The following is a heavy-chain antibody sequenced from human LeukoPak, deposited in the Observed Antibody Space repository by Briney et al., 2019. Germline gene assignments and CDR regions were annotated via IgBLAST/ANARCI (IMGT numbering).Heavy chain of an antibody. D-gene: IGHD3-3*01. J-gene: IGHJ6*02. CDR1: GGSISSYY. V-gene: IGHV4-59*08. CDR3: ARGGPNYYDFWSGYYYYGMDV. Sequence: SETLSLTCTVSGGSISSYYWSWIRQPPGKGLEWIGYIYYSGSTNYNPSLKSRVTISVDTSKNQFSLKLSSVTAADAAVYYCARGGPNYYDFWSGYYYYGMDVWGQGTTVTVS. CDR2: IYYSGST.